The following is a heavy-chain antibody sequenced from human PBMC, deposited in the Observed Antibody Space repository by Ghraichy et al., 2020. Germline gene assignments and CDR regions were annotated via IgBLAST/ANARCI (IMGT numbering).Heavy chain of an antibody. CDR1: GYTFTSYG. Sequence: ASVKVSCKASGYTFTSYGISWVRQAPGQGLEWMGWISAYNGDTNYAQKLQGRVTMTTDTSTSTAYMELRSLRSDDTAVYYCAIFPGAYYDSSGYLDWGQGTLVTVSS. V-gene: IGHV1-18*01. D-gene: IGHD3-22*01. CDR2: ISAYNGDT. CDR3: AIFPGAYYDSSGYLD. J-gene: IGHJ4*02.